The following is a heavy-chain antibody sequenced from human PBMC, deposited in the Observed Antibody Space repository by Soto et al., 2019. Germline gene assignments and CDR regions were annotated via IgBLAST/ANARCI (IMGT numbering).Heavy chain of an antibody. CDR2: ISYDGSNT. J-gene: IGHJ4*02. Sequence: QVQLVESGGGVVQPGRSLRLSCVASGFTFSSYGMHWVRQAPGKGLEWVAIISYDGSNTYYADSVKGRFTISRDNSKNTLYLHMNSLRAEDTSVYYCAKEGGLSGSYYISSSDYFDYWGQGTLVTVSS. V-gene: IGHV3-30*18. CDR3: AKEGGLSGSYYISSSDYFDY. CDR1: GFTFSSYG. D-gene: IGHD1-26*01.